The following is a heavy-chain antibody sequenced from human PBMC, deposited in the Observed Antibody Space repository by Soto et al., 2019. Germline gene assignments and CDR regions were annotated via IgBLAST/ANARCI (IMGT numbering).Heavy chain of an antibody. CDR3: PRVEGRRGYSYASA. CDR1: GFTFSSYS. V-gene: IGHV3-21*01. Sequence: PRGSVRLSCAASGFTFSSYSMNWVRQAPGKALEWVSSISSRSSYIYYADSVKGRFTISRDNAKNSLYLQMNSLRAEDTAVYYCPRVEGRRGYSYASAWGQGTLVTVSA. D-gene: IGHD5-18*01. CDR2: ISSRSSYI. J-gene: IGHJ5*02.